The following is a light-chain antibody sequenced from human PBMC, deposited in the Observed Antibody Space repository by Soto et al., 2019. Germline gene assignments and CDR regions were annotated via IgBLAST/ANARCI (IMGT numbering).Light chain of an antibody. J-gene: IGLJ2*01. V-gene: IGLV6-57*02. CDR3: QSYDSINVI. Sequence: NFMLTQPHSVSESPGKTVIISCTGSSGSIASNYVQWYQQRPGSAPTTVIYEDNRRPSGVPDRFSGSIDSSSNSASLTISGLKTEDEADYYCQSYDSINVIFGGGTKVTVL. CDR1: SGSIASNY. CDR2: EDN.